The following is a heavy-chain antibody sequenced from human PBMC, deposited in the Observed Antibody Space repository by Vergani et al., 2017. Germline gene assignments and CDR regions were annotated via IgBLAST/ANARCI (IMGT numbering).Heavy chain of an antibody. Sequence: EVQLLESGGGLVQPGGSLRLSCAASGFTFSSYAMSWVRQAPGKGLEWVSAISGSGGSTYYADSVKGRFTISRDNSKNTLYLQMNSLRAEDTAVYYCARDRKWSSTVSNTYYGMDVWGQGTTVTVSS. CDR2: ISGSGGST. CDR1: GFTFSSYA. V-gene: IGHV3-23*01. D-gene: IGHD6-13*01. CDR3: ARDRKWSSTVSNTYYGMDV. J-gene: IGHJ6*02.